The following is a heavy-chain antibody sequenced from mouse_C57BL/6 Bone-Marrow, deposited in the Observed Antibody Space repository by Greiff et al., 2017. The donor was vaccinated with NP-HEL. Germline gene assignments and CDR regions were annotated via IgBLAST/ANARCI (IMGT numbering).Heavy chain of an antibody. V-gene: IGHV1-72*01. CDR1: GYTFTSYW. Sequence: QVQLQQPGAELVKPGASVKLSCKASGYTFTSYWMHWVKQRPGRGLEWIGRIDPNSGGTKYNEKFKSKATLTVDKPSSTAYMQLISLASEDSAVYYCARTYYSNYHVPWFAYWGQGTLVTVSA. D-gene: IGHD2-5*01. CDR3: ARTYYSNYHVPWFAY. J-gene: IGHJ3*01. CDR2: IDPNSGGT.